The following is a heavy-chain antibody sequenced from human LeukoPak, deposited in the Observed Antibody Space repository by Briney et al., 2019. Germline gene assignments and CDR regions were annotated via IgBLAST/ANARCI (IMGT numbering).Heavy chain of an antibody. CDR3: ATQRGISRQEDV. Sequence: PSETLSLTCTVSGGSISSSSYFWGWVRQPPGKGLEWIGSIFYIGTTSYNPSLKSRVTISVDTSKNHLSLKLTSVTAADTAVYYCATQRGISRQEDVWGQGTMVTVSS. CDR2: IFYIGTT. CDR1: GGSISSSSYF. V-gene: IGHV4-39*02. D-gene: IGHD3-16*01. J-gene: IGHJ3*01.